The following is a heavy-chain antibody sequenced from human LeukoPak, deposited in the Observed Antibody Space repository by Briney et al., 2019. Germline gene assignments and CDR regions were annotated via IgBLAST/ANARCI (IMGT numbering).Heavy chain of an antibody. J-gene: IGHJ4*02. CDR3: ARGPLGCGGECYFDY. Sequence: ASVKVSCKASGYTFTSYAMHWVRQAPGQRLEWMGWINAGNGNTKYSQKFQGRVTITRDTSASTAYMELSSLRSEDTAVYYCARGPLGCGGECYFDYWGQGTLVTVSS. D-gene: IGHD2-21*01. V-gene: IGHV1-3*01. CDR1: GYTFTSYA. CDR2: INAGNGNT.